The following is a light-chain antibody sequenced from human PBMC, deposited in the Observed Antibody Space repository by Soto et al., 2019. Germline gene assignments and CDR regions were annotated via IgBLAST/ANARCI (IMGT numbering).Light chain of an antibody. J-gene: IGLJ3*02. Sequence: QAVVTQPPSVSAAPGQKVTISCSGSSSNIGNNAVNWYQQLPGKAPKLLIHDDNRESSGVSHRFSGSNSGTSASLAISDLQSEDEAHYYCAAWDDSLNGPVFGGGTQLTVL. CDR3: AAWDDSLNGPV. V-gene: IGLV1-36*01. CDR1: SSNIGNNA. CDR2: DDN.